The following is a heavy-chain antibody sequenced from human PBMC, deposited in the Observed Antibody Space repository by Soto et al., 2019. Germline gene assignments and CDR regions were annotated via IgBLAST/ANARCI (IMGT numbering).Heavy chain of an antibody. CDR1: GGTSNRFA. J-gene: IGHJ4*02. CDR2: SIPIFGTA. CDR3: ATGRGRGGFDS. V-gene: IGHV1-69*01. D-gene: IGHD3-16*01. Sequence: QVQLVQSGTEVKKPGSSVRVSCKASGGTSNRFAFSWVRQAPGQGLEWMGGSIPIFGTANYAPRFQGRATITADESTSTGYMELSGLRSDDTATYCCATGRGRGGFDSWGQGTQVLVSS.